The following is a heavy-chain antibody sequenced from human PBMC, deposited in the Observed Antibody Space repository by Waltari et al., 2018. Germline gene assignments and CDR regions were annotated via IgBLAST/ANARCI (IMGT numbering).Heavy chain of an antibody. CDR1: GGSFSAHY. J-gene: IGHJ4*02. D-gene: IGHD3-10*01. V-gene: IGHV4-34*01. Sequence: QVQLQQWGAGLLKPSATLSLSCGVSGGSFSAHYGNWIRQPRGKGLEWIGEITHSGSTNYNPSLKSRLTISVDSSKNQFSLKLNSVTAADTAVYYCARSYGGAIRNFDYWGQGILVTVSS. CDR3: ARSYGGAIRNFDY. CDR2: ITHSGST.